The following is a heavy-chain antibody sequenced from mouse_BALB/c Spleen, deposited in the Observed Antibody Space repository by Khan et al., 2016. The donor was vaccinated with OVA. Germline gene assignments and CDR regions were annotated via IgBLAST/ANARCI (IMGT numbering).Heavy chain of an antibody. V-gene: IGHV1-61*01. CDR1: GYTFTSYW. CDR2: IDPSDSET. Sequence: QVQLQQPGAELVRPGASVKLSCKASGYTFTSYWMNWVKQRPGQGLEWIGMIDPSDSETHYNQMFKDKATLTVDTFSSTAYMQLSSLTSEDSAVYYCARREKYGYDPAWFAYWGQGTLVTVSS. CDR3: ARREKYGYDPAWFAY. J-gene: IGHJ3*01. D-gene: IGHD2-2*01.